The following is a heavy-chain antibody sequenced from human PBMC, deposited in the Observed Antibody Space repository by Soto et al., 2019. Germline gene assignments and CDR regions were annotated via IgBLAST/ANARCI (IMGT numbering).Heavy chain of an antibody. J-gene: IGHJ5*02. V-gene: IGHV4-30-2*01. D-gene: IGHD4-17*01. CDR1: GGSISSGGYS. Sequence: ASETLSLTCAVSGGSISSGGYSWSWIRQPPGKGLEWIGYIYHSGSTYYNPSLKSRVTISVDRSKNQFSLKLSSVTAADTAVYYCAGGDYPNWFDPWGQGTLVTVSS. CDR3: AGGDYPNWFDP. CDR2: IYHSGST.